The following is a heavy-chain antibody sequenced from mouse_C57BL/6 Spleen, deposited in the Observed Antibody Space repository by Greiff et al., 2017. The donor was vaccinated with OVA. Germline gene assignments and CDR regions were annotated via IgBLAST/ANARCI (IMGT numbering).Heavy chain of an antibody. CDR2: LYPSDSET. CDR1: GYTFTSYW. Sequence: QVQLQQPGAELVRPGSSVKLSCKASGYTFTSYWMDWVKQRPGQGLEWIGNLYPSDSETHYNQKFKDKATLTVDKSSSTAYMQLSSLTSEDSAVYYCARSSSNYAYAMDYWGQGTSVTVSS. CDR3: ARSSSNYAYAMDY. V-gene: IGHV1-61*01. D-gene: IGHD2-5*01. J-gene: IGHJ4*01.